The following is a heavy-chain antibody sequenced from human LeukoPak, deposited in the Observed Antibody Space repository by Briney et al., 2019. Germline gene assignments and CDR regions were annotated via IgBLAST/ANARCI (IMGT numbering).Heavy chain of an antibody. D-gene: IGHD6-19*01. Sequence: GGSLRLSCAASGFTFSSYAMSWVRQAPGKGLEWVSAISGSGGSTYYADSVKGRFTISRDNSKNTLYLQMNGLRAEDTAVYYCAKNRVGVAGTEYNWFYPWGQGTLVAVSS. CDR1: GFTFSSYA. V-gene: IGHV3-23*01. CDR3: AKNRVGVAGTEYNWFYP. CDR2: ISGSGGST. J-gene: IGHJ5*02.